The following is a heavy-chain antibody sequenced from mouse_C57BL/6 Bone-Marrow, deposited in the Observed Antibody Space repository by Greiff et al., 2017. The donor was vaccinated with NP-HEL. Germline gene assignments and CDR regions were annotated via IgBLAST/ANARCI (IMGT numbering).Heavy chain of an antibody. Sequence: VQLKQSGTVLVRPGASVKMSCKTSGYTFTSYWMHWVKQRPGQGLEWIGAIHPGNSDTSYNQKFKGKAKLTTVTSASTAYMELSSLTNEDSAVYYCTRRVATVVATNWYFDVWGTGTTVTVSS. D-gene: IGHD1-1*01. CDR3: TRRVATVVATNWYFDV. CDR2: IHPGNSDT. V-gene: IGHV1-5*01. J-gene: IGHJ1*03. CDR1: GYTFTSYW.